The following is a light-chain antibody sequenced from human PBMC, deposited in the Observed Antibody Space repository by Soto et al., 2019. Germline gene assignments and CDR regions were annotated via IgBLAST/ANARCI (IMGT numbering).Light chain of an antibody. J-gene: IGKJ4*01. CDR2: DAS. V-gene: IGKV3-11*01. CDR3: QQRRNWPPLT. CDR1: QSVSSN. Sequence: EIVLTQSPATLSLSPGERATLSCRASQSVSSNLAWYQQKPGQAPRLLIYDASNRATGTPARFSGSGSGTDFTLTIRSLEPEDFAVYYCQQRRNWPPLTFGGGTKVESK.